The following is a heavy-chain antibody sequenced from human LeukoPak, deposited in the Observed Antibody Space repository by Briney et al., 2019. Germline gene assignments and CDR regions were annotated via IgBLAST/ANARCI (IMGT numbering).Heavy chain of an antibody. CDR2: IYYSGST. CDR1: GYSISSSNW. CDR3: ASTLYSGSYYLTQLDY. V-gene: IGHV4-28*01. Sequence: PSDTLSLTCAVSGYSISSSNWWSWIRQPPGKGLEWIGYIYYSGSTNYNPSLKSRVTISVDTSKNQFSLKLSSVTAADTAVYYCASTLYSGSYYLTQLDYWGQGTLVTVSS. D-gene: IGHD1-26*01. J-gene: IGHJ4*02.